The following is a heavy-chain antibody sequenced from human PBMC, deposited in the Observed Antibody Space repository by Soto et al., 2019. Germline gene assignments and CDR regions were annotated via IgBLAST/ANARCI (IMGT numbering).Heavy chain of an antibody. J-gene: IGHJ4*02. D-gene: IGHD6-19*01. CDR3: ARDSSCCYVFDD. Sequence: QVQLVESGGGVVQPGRSLRLSCAASGFTFSSYAMHRVRQAPGKGLEWVAVISYDGSNKYYADSVKGRFTISRDNSKNTLYLQMNSLRAEYKAVYYCARDSSCCYVFDDWGQRTLVTVSS. CDR1: GFTFSSYA. V-gene: IGHV3-30-3*01. CDR2: ISYDGSNK.